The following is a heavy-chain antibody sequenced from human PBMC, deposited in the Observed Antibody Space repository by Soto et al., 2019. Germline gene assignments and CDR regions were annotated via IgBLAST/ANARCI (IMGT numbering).Heavy chain of an antibody. CDR3: ARYQYVCGTYPPTGYLDL. CDR2: VWHDGSNK. Sequence: QVQVVESGGGVVQSGRSLRLSCAASGFAFRSYGMHWVRQAPGKGLELVAVVWHDGSNKYYADSVKGRFTISRDNSKNSLYLERDSVRAEDTAVYYCARYQYVCGTYPPTGYLDLWGRGTLVTVSS. V-gene: IGHV3-33*01. D-gene: IGHD3-16*02. CDR1: GFAFRSYG. J-gene: IGHJ2*01.